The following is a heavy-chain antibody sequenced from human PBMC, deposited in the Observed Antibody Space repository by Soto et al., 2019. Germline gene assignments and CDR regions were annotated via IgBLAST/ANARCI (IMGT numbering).Heavy chain of an antibody. CDR3: AKDHYAVAGTGGMDV. CDR2: ISWDGGST. CDR1: GFTFDDYT. D-gene: IGHD6-19*01. V-gene: IGHV3-43*01. Sequence: PGGSLRLSCAASGFTFDDYTMHWVRQAPGKGLEGVSLISWDGGSTYYADSVKGRFTISRDNSKNSLYLQMTSLRTEDTALYYCAKDHYAVAGTGGMDVWGQGTTVTVSS. J-gene: IGHJ6*02.